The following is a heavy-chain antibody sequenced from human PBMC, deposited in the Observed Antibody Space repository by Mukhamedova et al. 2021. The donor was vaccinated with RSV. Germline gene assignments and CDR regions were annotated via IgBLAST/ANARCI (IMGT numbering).Heavy chain of an antibody. J-gene: IGHJ4*02. Sequence: GLEWVSVIYSGGSTYYADSVKGRFTISRDNSKNTLYLQMNSLRAEDTAVYYCARDVVDGGNYYWGQGTLVTVSS. CDR2: IYSGGST. CDR3: ARDVVDGGNYY. V-gene: IGHV3-53*01. D-gene: IGHD4-23*01.